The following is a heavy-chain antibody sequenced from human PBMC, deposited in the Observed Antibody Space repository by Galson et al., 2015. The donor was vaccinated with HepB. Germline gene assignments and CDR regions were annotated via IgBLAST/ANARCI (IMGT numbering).Heavy chain of an antibody. Sequence: SLRLSCAASGFTFSSYTMTWVRQAPGKGPEWVSYISSGSSTIYYADSVKGRFTISRDNAKNSLYLQMNSLRDEDTAVYYCARGRPLDTATLKDSCYGMAVWGQGAPVTAPS. V-gene: IGHV3-48*02. CDR3: ARGRPLDTATLKDSCYGMAV. CDR1: GFTFSSYT. J-gene: IGHJ6*02. CDR2: ISSGSSTI. D-gene: IGHD5-18*01.